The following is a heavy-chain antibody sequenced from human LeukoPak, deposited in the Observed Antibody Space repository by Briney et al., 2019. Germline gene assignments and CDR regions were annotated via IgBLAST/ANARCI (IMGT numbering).Heavy chain of an antibody. CDR1: GDSVSNTNYY. CDR2: FYYSGNT. Sequence: SETLSLTCTVSGDSVSNTNYYWGWIRQPPGKGLEWIGTFYYSGNTYYNPSLKSRVTISVDTSKNQFSLILSFVTAADTAVYYCANLYNSGSYFGHWGQGALITVSS. CDR3: ANLYNSGSYFGH. V-gene: IGHV4-39*01. D-gene: IGHD3-10*01. J-gene: IGHJ4*02.